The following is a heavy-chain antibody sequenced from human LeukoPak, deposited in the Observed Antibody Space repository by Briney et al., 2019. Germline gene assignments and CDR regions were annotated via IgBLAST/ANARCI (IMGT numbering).Heavy chain of an antibody. D-gene: IGHD3-10*01. CDR3: ARGITMVRGVTNWSDP. CDR2: IYYSGST. Sequence: PSETLSLTCTVSGGSISSYYWSWIRQPPGKGLEWIGYIYYSGSTNYNPSLKSRVTISVDTSKNQFSLKLSSVTAADTAVYYCARGITMVRGVTNWSDPWGQGTLVTVSS. CDR1: GGSISSYY. V-gene: IGHV4-59*08. J-gene: IGHJ5*02.